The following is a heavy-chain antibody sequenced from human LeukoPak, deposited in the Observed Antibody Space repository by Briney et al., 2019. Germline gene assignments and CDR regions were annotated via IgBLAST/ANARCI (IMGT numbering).Heavy chain of an antibody. V-gene: IGHV6-1*01. J-gene: IGHJ3*02. Sequence: SQTLSLTCALSGDSVSSNSAVWNWIRQAPSRGLEWLGRAYYRSKWYNDYAVSVKSRITIKPDTSKNQFSLQLNSATPEDTAVYYCARLGLGGAFDIGGQGTMVTVSS. CDR1: GDSVSSNSAV. D-gene: IGHD2-15*01. CDR2: AYYRSKWYN. CDR3: ARLGLGGAFDI.